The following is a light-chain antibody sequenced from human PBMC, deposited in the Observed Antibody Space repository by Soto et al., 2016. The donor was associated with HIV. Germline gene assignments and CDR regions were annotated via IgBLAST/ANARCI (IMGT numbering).Light chain of an antibody. CDR2: AAS. CDR1: QGISSS. J-gene: IGKJ4*01. CDR3: MQGIHLPLT. Sequence: DIQMTQSPSSLSASVGDRVTVTCRASQGISSSLAWYQQKPGKVPKLLIYAASSLQSGVPSRFSGSGSGTDFTLKISRVESEDVGVYYCMQGIHLPLTFGGGTKVEIK. V-gene: IGKV1-27*01.